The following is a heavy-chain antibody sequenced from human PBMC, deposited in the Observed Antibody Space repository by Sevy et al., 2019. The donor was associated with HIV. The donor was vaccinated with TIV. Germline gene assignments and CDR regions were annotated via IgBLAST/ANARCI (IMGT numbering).Heavy chain of an antibody. CDR3: ARGSNGAFDI. V-gene: IGHV3-7*04. CDR1: GFTFGSYW. J-gene: IGHJ3*02. CDR2: IKQDGSEK. D-gene: IGHD2-8*01. Sequence: GGSLRLSCAASGFTFGSYWMNWVRQAPGKGLEWVAQIKQDGSEKNYVDSVRGRFTNSVDNAKNSLYLHMNSLRPEDTAVYYCARGSNGAFDIWGQGTLVTVSS.